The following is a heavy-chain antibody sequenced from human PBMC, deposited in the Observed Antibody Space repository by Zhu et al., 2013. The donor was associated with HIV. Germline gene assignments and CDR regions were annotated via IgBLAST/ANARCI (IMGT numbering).Heavy chain of an antibody. D-gene: IGHD4-17*01. CDR2: INPNNGGT. Sequence: QVQVVQSGAEVKKPGASVKVSCKASGYTFTGYYLHWVRQAPGQGLQWMGWINPNNGGTNYAQKFQGRVTMTRDTSITTAYMELSRLRPDDTAVYYCARDPSTRYYTDVWGKGTTVIVSS. CDR3: ARDPSTRYYTDV. J-gene: IGHJ6*03. V-gene: IGHV1-2*02. CDR1: GYTFTGYY.